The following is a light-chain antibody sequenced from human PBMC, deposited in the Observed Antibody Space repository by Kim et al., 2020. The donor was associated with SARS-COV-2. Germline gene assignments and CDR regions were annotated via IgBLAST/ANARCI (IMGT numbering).Light chain of an antibody. CDR2: AVS. Sequence: GQSITLSCTGTSSDVGGFNFVSWYQQYPGKVPKLMIYAVSKRPSGVSNRFSGSKSGNTASLTISGLQAEDEADYYCTSYTSTITWVFGGGTQLTVL. V-gene: IGLV2-14*04. J-gene: IGLJ3*02. CDR3: TSYTSTITWV. CDR1: SSDVGGFNF.